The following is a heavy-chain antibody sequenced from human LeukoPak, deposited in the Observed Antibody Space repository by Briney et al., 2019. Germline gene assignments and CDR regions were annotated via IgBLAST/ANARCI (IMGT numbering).Heavy chain of an antibody. J-gene: IGHJ4*02. D-gene: IGHD3-22*01. V-gene: IGHV3-23*01. CDR3: AKEGLYDSSGYYVD. CDR2: ISGSGGST. Sequence: GGSLRLSCSASGFTFSSYAMHWVRQAPGKGLEWVPAISGSGGSTYYADSVKGRFTTSRDNSKNTLYLQMNSLRAEDTAVYYCAKEGLYDSSGYYVDWGQGTLVTVSS. CDR1: GFTFSSYA.